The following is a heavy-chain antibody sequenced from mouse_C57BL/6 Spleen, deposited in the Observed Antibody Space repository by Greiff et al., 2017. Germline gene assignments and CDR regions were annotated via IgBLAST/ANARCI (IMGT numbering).Heavy chain of an antibody. CDR2: IYPGDGDT. J-gene: IGHJ3*01. Sequence: QVQLQQSGPELVKPGASVKISCKASGYAFSSSWMNWVKQRPGKGLEWIGRIYPGDGDTNYNGKFKGKATFTADPSSNTAYMQLSSLTTEDSAIYYCARPHYYGSGYGFAYWGQGTLVTVSA. V-gene: IGHV1-82*01. D-gene: IGHD1-1*01. CDR1: GYAFSSSW. CDR3: ARPHYYGSGYGFAY.